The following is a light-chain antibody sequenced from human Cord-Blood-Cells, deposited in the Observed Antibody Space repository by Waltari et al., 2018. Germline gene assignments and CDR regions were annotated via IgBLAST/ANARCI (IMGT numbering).Light chain of an antibody. CDR2: KAS. Sequence: DIQMTQSPSTLSASVGDRVPITFRASQSISSWLAWYQQKPGKAPKRLIYKASSLESGVPSRFSGSGSGTEFTLTISSLQPDDFATYYCQQYNSYHTFGQGTKLEIK. CDR3: QQYNSYHT. CDR1: QSISSW. V-gene: IGKV1-5*03. J-gene: IGKJ2*01.